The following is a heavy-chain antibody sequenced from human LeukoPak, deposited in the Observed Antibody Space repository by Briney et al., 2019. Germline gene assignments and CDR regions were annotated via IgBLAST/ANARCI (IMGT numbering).Heavy chain of an antibody. J-gene: IGHJ4*02. CDR2: INHSGST. CDR1: GGSFRGHY. Sequence: SETLSLTCAVYGGSFRGHYWTWIRQPPGMGLEWIGEINHSGSTTYNPSLNTRVTISVDTSKNQISLKLSSVTAPHTAVYYCARPRYGSGSLDSWGQGTLVTVSS. V-gene: IGHV4-34*01. D-gene: IGHD3-10*01. CDR3: ARPRYGSGSLDS.